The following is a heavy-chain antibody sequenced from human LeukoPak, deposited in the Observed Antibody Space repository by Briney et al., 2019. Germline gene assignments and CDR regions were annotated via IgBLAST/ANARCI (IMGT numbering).Heavy chain of an antibody. Sequence: SETLSLTCTVSGGSISSYYWSWIRQPPGKGLEWIGYIYYSGSTNYNPSLKSRVTISVDTSKNQSSLKLSSVTAADTAIYYCVKDRGSHVTDYWGQGTLVTVSS. CDR2: IYYSGST. CDR3: VKDRGSHVTDY. CDR1: GGSISSYY. J-gene: IGHJ4*02. D-gene: IGHD1-26*01. V-gene: IGHV4-59*12.